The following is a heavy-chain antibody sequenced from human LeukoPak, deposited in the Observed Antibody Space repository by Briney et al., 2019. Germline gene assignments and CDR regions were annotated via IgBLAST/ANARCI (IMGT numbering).Heavy chain of an antibody. D-gene: IGHD5-18*01. V-gene: IGHV5-51*01. CDR3: ARQTAMGRSGDY. J-gene: IGHJ4*02. Sequence: NLGESLKISCKASGYSFTSCWIGLVRQMPGKGLEWMGIIDPSDSETRHTPSFQGQVPISVDKSLTTADLQWNSLKASDTAMYYCARQTAMGRSGDYWGQGTLVTVSS. CDR1: GYSFTSCW. CDR2: IDPSDSET.